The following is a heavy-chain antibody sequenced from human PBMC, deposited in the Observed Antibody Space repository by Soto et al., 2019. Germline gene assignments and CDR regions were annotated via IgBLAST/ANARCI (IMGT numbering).Heavy chain of an antibody. D-gene: IGHD3-10*01. CDR3: AKDWLTVSGTYLTPERNYFDQ. CDR1: GFTFRTHV. CDR2: ISGSGGGT. J-gene: IGHJ4*02. Sequence: EVVLLESGGGLVQPGGSLRLSCAASGFTFRTHVMNWVRQAPGKGLEWVAGISGSGGGTYYADSLEGRFTISRDNSRNTLNIQMTSLSAGGTAVYYCAKDWLTVSGTYLTPERNYFDQWRQGTLVTVSS. V-gene: IGHV3-23*01.